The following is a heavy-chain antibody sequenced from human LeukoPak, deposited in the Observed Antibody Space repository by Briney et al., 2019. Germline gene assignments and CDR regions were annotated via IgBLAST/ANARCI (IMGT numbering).Heavy chain of an antibody. CDR3: AREGRYSSSWYVGY. CDR2: IYSGGST. Sequence: GGSLRLSCAAPGFTVSSNYMSWVRQAPGKGLEWVSVIYSGGSTYYADSVKGRFTISRDNSKNTLYLQMNSLRAEDTAVYYCAREGRYSSSWYVGYWGQGTLVTVSS. CDR1: GFTVSSNY. J-gene: IGHJ4*02. V-gene: IGHV3-66*01. D-gene: IGHD6-13*01.